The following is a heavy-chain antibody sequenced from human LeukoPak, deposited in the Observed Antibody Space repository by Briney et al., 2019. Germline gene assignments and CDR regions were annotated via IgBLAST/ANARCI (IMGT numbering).Heavy chain of an antibody. CDR2: IYRGGST. V-gene: IGHV3-53*01. CDR3: ASTDTAMAPFDY. J-gene: IGHJ4*02. CDR1: VFTVSSNY. D-gene: IGHD5-18*01. Sequence: GGSLRLSCAASVFTVSSNYMSWVRQAPGKGLEWVSVIYRGGSTYYADTVKGRFTISRDNSKNTLYLQMNRLRAEDTAVYYCASTDTAMAPFDYWGQGTLVTVSS.